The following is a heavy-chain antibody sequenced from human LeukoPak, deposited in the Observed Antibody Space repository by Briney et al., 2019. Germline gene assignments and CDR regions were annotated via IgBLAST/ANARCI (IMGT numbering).Heavy chain of an antibody. CDR2: IYTSGST. CDR1: GGSISSYY. D-gene: IGHD2-2*01. J-gene: IGHJ6*02. CDR3: ASVYCSSTSCPNYYYYGMDV. Sequence: SETLSLTCTVSGGSISSYYWSWVRQPAGKGLEWIGRIYTSGSTNYNPSLKSRVTMSVDTSKNQFSLKLSSVTAADTAVYYCASVYCSSTSCPNYYYYGMDVWGQGTTVTVSS. V-gene: IGHV4-4*07.